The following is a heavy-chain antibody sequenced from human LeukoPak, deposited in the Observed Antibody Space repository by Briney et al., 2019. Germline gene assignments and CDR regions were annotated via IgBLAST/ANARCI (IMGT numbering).Heavy chain of an antibody. CDR1: GYTFTSYY. CDR3: ARVPNPLLWAFDI. D-gene: IGHD3-10*01. Sequence: ASVKVSCKASGYTFTSYYMHWVRQAPGQGLEWMGIINPSGGSTSYAQKFQGRVTMTRDTSTSTVYMELSRLRSDDTAVYYCARVPNPLLWAFDIWGQGTMVTVSS. V-gene: IGHV1-46*01. CDR2: INPSGGST. J-gene: IGHJ3*02.